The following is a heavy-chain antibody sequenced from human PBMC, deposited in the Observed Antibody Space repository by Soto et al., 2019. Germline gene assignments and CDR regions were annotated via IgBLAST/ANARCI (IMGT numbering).Heavy chain of an antibody. CDR3: AKDGFRGVNYYYGMDV. CDR2: ISDSGGST. CDR1: GFTFGSYA. D-gene: IGHD3-10*01. V-gene: IGHV3-23*01. Sequence: GGSLRLSCAASGFTFGSYAMNWVRQAPGKGLEWVSGISDSGGSTYYADSVKGRFIISKDNSKNTLYLQMSSLRAEDTAIYYCAKDGFRGVNYYYGMDVWGQGTTVTV. J-gene: IGHJ6*02.